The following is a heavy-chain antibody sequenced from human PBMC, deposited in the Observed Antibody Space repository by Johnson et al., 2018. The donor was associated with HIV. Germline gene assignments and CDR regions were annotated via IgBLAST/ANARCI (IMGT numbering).Heavy chain of an antibody. CDR1: GFTLSSYA. CDR2: ISYDGSYE. J-gene: IGHJ3*02. D-gene: IGHD7-27*01. Sequence: QVQLVESVGGVVQPGRSLRLSCAASGFTLSSYAMNWVRQAPGKGLEWVEVISYDGSYEYHADSVKGRFTISRDNSKSTLFLQMNSLRAEDTAVYYCAREGTWGSNDAFDIWGQGTMVTVSS. CDR3: AREGTWGSNDAFDI. V-gene: IGHV3-30*04.